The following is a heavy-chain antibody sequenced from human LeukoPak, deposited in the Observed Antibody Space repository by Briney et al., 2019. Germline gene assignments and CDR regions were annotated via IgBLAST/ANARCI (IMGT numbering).Heavy chain of an antibody. V-gene: IGHV3-74*01. CDR1: GFSFSSYW. J-gene: IGHJ4*02. Sequence: GSLRLSCAASGFSFSSYWMHWVRQVPGKGLVWVSRINIDGSSTAYADSVKGRFTISRDNAKNTLYLQMNSLRGDDTAVYYCASIGRDYWGQGTLVTVSS. D-gene: IGHD1-26*01. CDR3: ASIGRDY. CDR2: INIDGSST.